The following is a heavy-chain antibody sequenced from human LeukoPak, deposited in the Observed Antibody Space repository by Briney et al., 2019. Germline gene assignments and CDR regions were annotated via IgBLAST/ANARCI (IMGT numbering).Heavy chain of an antibody. Sequence: GGSLRLSCAASGFTFSNYAINWVRQAPGKGLEWVSVISGSGGSTYYADSVKGRFTISRDNSKNSLYLQMNSLRAEDTAVYYCARQGPMVHGFDYWGQGTLVTVSS. J-gene: IGHJ4*02. CDR2: ISGSGGST. CDR1: GFTFSNYA. CDR3: ARQGPMVHGFDY. D-gene: IGHD3-10*01. V-gene: IGHV3-23*01.